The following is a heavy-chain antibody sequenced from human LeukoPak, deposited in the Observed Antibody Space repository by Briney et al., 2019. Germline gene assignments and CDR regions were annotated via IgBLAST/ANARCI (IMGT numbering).Heavy chain of an antibody. CDR3: ARRMPAGTVDY. CDR2: IYHSGST. J-gene: IGHJ4*02. CDR1: GGSISSSSYY. D-gene: IGHD6-19*01. V-gene: IGHV4-39*07. Sequence: SETLSLTCTVSGGSISSSSYYWGWIRQPPGKGLEWIGSIYHSGSTNYNPSLKSRVSISVDTSKNQFSLKLGSVTAADTAVYYCARRMPAGTVDYWGQGTLVTVSS.